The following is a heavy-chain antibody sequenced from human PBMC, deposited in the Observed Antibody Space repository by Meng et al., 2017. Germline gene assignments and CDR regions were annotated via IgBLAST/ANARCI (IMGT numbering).Heavy chain of an antibody. CDR1: GFTFSSYG. V-gene: IGHV3-48*04. CDR3: ARDPGNYHGSGSYSSFDY. J-gene: IGHJ4*02. CDR2: ISSSSATI. D-gene: IGHD3-10*01. Sequence: GESLKISCAASGFTFSSYGMHWVRQAPGKGLEWVSFISSSSATIYYADSVKGRFTISRDNAKNSLYLQMNSLRAEDTAIYYCARDPGNYHGSGSYSSFDYWGQGTLVTVSS.